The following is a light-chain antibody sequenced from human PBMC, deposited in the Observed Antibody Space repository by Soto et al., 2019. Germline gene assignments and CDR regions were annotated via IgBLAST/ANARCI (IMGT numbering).Light chain of an antibody. V-gene: IGKV3-15*01. CDR2: GAS. Sequence: EIVLTQSPGTLSLSPGERATLSCRARQSVGSNLAWYQQKPGQAPRLLIYGASTRATGIPARFSGSGSETEFTLTISSLQPEDFATYYCQQYDSYPLTFGGGTKVDIK. J-gene: IGKJ4*01. CDR1: QSVGSN. CDR3: QQYDSYPLT.